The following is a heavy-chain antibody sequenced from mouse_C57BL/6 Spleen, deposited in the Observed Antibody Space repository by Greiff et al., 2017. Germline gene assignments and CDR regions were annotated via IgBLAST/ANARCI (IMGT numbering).Heavy chain of an antibody. V-gene: IGHV1-20*01. Sequence: VQLQQSGPELVKPGDSVKISCKASGYSFTGYFMNWVMQSHGKSLEWIGRINPYNGDTFYNQKFKGKATLTVDKSSSTAHMELRSLTSEDSAVYYCAREDYYGSSYVAWFAYWGQGTLVTVSA. D-gene: IGHD1-1*01. CDR3: AREDYYGSSYVAWFAY. CDR1: GYSFTGYF. J-gene: IGHJ3*01. CDR2: INPYNGDT.